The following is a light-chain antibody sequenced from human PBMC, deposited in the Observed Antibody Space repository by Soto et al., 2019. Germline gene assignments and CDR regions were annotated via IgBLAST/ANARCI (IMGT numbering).Light chain of an antibody. V-gene: IGLV2-14*03. CDR1: SRDVGAYDY. CDR3: SSYTSSSTLEVV. CDR2: YVD. J-gene: IGLJ2*01. Sequence: QSALTQPASVSGSPGQSITISCTGTSRDVGAYDYVSWYLQYPDKAPQLLIYYVDHRPSGVSSRFSGSKSGNTASLTISGLQAEDEADYYCSSYTSSSTLEVVFGGGTKLTVL.